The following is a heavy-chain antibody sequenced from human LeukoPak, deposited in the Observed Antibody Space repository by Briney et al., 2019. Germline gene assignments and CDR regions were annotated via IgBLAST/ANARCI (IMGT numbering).Heavy chain of an antibody. J-gene: IGHJ5*01. V-gene: IGHV4-39*07. D-gene: IGHD4/OR15-4a*01. CDR1: VGFLSTSSDY. Sequence: SETLSLTCSFSVGFLSTSSDYWGWIRQPPGKGLEWIGSIHYSEATYYHPSLKSRVTISIHTSHQFSLKLSSMTAADPAIYYCARDGADASSYLRLFDLWGQRTLVTVSS. CDR2: IHYSEAT. CDR3: ARDGADASSYLRLFDL.